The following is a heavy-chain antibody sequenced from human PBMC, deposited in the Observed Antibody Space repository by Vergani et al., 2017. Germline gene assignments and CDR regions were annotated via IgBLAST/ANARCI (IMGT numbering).Heavy chain of an antibody. CDR2: IYPGDSDT. V-gene: IGHV5-51*01. J-gene: IGHJ6*03. CDR3: ARHYTSYYYYYYMDV. CDR1: GYSFTSYW. Sequence: EVQLVQSGAEVKTPGASLKISCKGSGYSFTSYWIGWVRQMPGKGLEWMGIIYPGDSDTRYSPSFQGQVTISADKSISTAYLQWSSLKASDTAMYYCARHYTSYYYYYYMDVWGKGTTVTVSS.